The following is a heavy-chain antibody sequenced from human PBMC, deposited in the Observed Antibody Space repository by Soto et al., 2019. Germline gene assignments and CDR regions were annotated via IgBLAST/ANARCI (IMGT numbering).Heavy chain of an antibody. CDR3: ARDQVAARPGYFDY. CDR1: GGSISSYY. Sequence: SETLSLTCTVSGGSISSYYWSWIRQPPGKGLEWIGYIYYSGSTNYNPSLKSRVTISVDTSKNQFSLKLSSVTAADTAVYYCARDQVAARPGYFDYWGQGTLVTVSS. J-gene: IGHJ4*02. D-gene: IGHD6-6*01. V-gene: IGHV4-59*01. CDR2: IYYSGST.